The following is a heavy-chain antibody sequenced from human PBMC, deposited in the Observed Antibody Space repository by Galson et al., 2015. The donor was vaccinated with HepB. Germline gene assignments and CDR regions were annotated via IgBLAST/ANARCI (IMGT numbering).Heavy chain of an antibody. CDR1: GYSFTSYW. D-gene: IGHD3-10*01. CDR2: IDPSDSYT. Sequence: QSGAEVKKPGESLRISCKGSGYSFTSYWISWVRQMPGKGLEWMGRIDPSDSYTNYSTSFQGHVTISADKSISTAYLQWSSLKASDTAMYYCARPLWFSDNGAGDAFDIWGQGTMVTVSS. V-gene: IGHV5-10-1*01. CDR3: ARPLWFSDNGAGDAFDI. J-gene: IGHJ3*02.